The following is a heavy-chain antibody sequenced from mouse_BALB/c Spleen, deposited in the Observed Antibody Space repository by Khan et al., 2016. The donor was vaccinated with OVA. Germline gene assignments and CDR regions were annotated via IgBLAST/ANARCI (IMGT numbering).Heavy chain of an antibody. CDR3: ARWFDGYSSLYAVAY. J-gene: IGHJ4*01. V-gene: IGHV2-6*02. Sequence: QVQLKESGPGLVAPSQSLSITCTVSGFSLTSYGVHWVRQPLGKGLVGLVVIWSDGSTNYNSAPKSRLSISKDNSKSQDFLKMNSPQTDDTAIYYCARWFDGYSSLYAVAYWGQRTSVTVSS. CDR1: GFSLTSYG. D-gene: IGHD2-3*01. CDR2: IWSDGST.